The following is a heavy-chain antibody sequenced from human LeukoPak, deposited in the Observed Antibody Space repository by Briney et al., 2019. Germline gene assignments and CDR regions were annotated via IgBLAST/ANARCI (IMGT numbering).Heavy chain of an antibody. Sequence: ASETLSLTCTVSGGPISSYYWSWIRQPPGKGLEWIGYIYYSGSTNYNPSLKSRVTISVDTSKNQFSLKLSSVTAADTAVYYCARGRSGYSSSPLQHWGQGTLVTVSS. CDR2: IYYSGST. D-gene: IGHD6-13*01. CDR3: ARGRSGYSSSPLQH. CDR1: GGPISSYY. J-gene: IGHJ1*01. V-gene: IGHV4-59*01.